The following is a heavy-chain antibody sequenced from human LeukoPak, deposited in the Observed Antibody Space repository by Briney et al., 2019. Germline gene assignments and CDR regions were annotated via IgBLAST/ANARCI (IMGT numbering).Heavy chain of an antibody. V-gene: IGHV1-2*02. CDR1: GYTFTGYY. J-gene: IGHJ4*02. CDR2: INPNSGGT. Sequence: GASVKVSCKASGYTFTGYYMHWVRQAPGQGLEWVGWINPNSGGTNYAQKFQGRVTMTRDTSISTAYMELSRLRSDDTAVYYCARLGMDYYDSSGYQYWGQGTLVTVSS. D-gene: IGHD3-22*01. CDR3: ARLGMDYYDSSGYQY.